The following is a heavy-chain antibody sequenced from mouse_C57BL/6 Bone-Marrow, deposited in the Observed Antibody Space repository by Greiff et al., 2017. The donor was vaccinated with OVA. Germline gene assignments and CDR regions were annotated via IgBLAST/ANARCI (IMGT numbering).Heavy chain of an antibody. CDR3: ARWLLFFDY. J-gene: IGHJ2*01. V-gene: IGHV1-52*01. Sequence: QVQLKESGAELMKPGASVKLSCKATGYTFTSYWMHWVKQRPIQGLEWIGNIDPSDSETHYNQKFKDKATLTVDKSSSTAYMQLSSLTSEDSAVYYCARWLLFFDYWGQGTTLTVSS. D-gene: IGHD2-3*01. CDR2: IDPSDSET. CDR1: GYTFTSYW.